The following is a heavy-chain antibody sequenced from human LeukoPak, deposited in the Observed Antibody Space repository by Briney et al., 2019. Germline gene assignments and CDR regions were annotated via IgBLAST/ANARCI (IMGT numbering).Heavy chain of an antibody. CDR1: GGSISSGG. CDR3: ARDSSGYSFSGY. CDR2: ISSSSSYI. Sequence: PSETLSLTCTVSGGSISSGGTYWSWVRQAPGKGLEWVSSISSSSSYIYYADSVKGRFTISRDNAKNSLYLQMNSLRAEDTAVYYCARDSSGYSFSGYWGQGTLVTVSS. V-gene: IGHV3-21*01. J-gene: IGHJ4*02. D-gene: IGHD3-22*01.